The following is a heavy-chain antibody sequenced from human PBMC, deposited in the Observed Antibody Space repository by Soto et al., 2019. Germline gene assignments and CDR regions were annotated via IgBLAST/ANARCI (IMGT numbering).Heavy chain of an antibody. D-gene: IGHD7-27*01. J-gene: IGHJ4*02. CDR1: GGTFSTSA. V-gene: IGHV1-69*13. Sequence: QVQLVQSGAEVRKPGSSVKVSCVASGGTFSTSAMNWVRQAPGQGLEWVGGIIPVLETTTYAQTLQGRVTITVDVSTTTAYMELTRLRPEDTAVYYCATQLTGDLDFWGQGTLVIVSS. CDR2: IIPVLETT. CDR3: ATQLTGDLDF.